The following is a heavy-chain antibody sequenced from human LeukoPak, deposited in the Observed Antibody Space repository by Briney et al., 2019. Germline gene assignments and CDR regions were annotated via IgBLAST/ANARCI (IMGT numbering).Heavy chain of an antibody. Sequence: ASVKVSCKVSGYTLTELSMHWVRQAPGKGLEWMGGFDPEDGETIYAQKFQGRVTMTEDTSTDTAYMELSSLRSEDTAVYYCALGGIAVAVPGMDVWGQGTTVTVSS. J-gene: IGHJ6*02. CDR1: GYTLTELS. CDR3: ALGGIAVAVPGMDV. V-gene: IGHV1-24*01. D-gene: IGHD6-19*01. CDR2: FDPEDGET.